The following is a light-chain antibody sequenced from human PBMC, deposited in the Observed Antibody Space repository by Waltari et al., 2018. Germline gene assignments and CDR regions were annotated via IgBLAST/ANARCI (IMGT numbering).Light chain of an antibody. Sequence: QSALTQPASVSGSPGQSITISCPCTTRDIGGYNSASWSQHHPGKAPKLLIYEFCNLPSGVSDRFSGSKSGKTASLTISGLQAGYEAVYYCSSYTSLTTLVFGGGTKLTVL. CDR3: SSYTSLTTLV. CDR2: EFC. V-gene: IGLV2-14*01. CDR1: TRDIGGYNS. J-gene: IGLJ2*01.